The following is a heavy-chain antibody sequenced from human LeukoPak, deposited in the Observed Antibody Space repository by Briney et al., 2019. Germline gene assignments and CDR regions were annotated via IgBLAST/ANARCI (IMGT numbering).Heavy chain of an antibody. V-gene: IGHV1-69*11. Sequence: SVKVSCKASGGTFSSYAISWVRQAPGQGLEWMGRIIPILGTANYAQKFQGRVTITTDESTSTAYMELSSLRSEDTAVYYCATSPIYSGSYYGYFHHWGQGTLVTVSS. D-gene: IGHD1-26*01. CDR2: IIPILGTA. J-gene: IGHJ1*01. CDR3: ATSPIYSGSYYGYFHH. CDR1: GGTFSSYA.